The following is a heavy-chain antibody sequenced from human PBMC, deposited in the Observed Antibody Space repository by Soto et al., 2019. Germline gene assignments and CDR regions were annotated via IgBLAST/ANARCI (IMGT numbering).Heavy chain of an antibody. CDR1: GGSFTSNNW. V-gene: IGHV4-4*02. D-gene: IGHD1-7*01. J-gene: IGHJ4*02. Sequence: QVQLQESGPGLVKPSGTLSLTCAVSGGSFTSNNWWNWVRQPPGQGLEWIGEIYRTGSTNYNPSLKSRVTISLDKSENQSSLKVTSLTAADTAVYYCASRDPGTSVDYWGQGTLVTVSS. CDR2: IYRTGST. CDR3: ASRDPGTSVDY.